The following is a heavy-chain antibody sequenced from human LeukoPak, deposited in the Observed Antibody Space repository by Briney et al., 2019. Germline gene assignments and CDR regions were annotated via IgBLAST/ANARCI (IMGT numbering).Heavy chain of an antibody. CDR3: ARDTLSIFGVVRAAREGDY. J-gene: IGHJ4*02. Sequence: SVKVSCKASGYTLTSYGISWVRQAPGQGLEWMGWISAYNGNTNYAQKLQGSVTMTTDTSTSKAYKELRSLRSDDTAVYYCARDTLSIFGVVRAAREGDYWGQGTLVTVSS. V-gene: IGHV1-18*01. CDR1: GYTLTSYG. CDR2: ISAYNGNT. D-gene: IGHD3-3*01.